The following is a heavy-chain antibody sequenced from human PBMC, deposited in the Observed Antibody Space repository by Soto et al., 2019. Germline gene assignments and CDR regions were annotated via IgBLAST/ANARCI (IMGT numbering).Heavy chain of an antibody. V-gene: IGHV1-69*01. Sequence: QVQLVQSGAEVKKPGSSVKVSCKASGGTFSSYAISWVRQAPGQGLEWMGGIIPIFGTANYAQKFQGRVTITADESTSIAYMELGSLRSEDTAVYYCARAKRGYSGYEHFDYWGQGTLVTVSS. CDR3: ARAKRGYSGYEHFDY. D-gene: IGHD5-12*01. J-gene: IGHJ4*02. CDR1: GGTFSSYA. CDR2: IIPIFGTA.